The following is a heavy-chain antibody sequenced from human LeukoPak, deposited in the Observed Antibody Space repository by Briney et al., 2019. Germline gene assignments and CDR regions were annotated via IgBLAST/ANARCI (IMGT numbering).Heavy chain of an antibody. CDR1: GYTFTGYY. J-gene: IGHJ3*02. Sequence: ASVKVSCKASGYTFTGYYMHWVRQAPGQGLEWMGIINPSGGSTSYAQKFQGRVTMTRDTSTSTVYMELSSLRSEDTAVYYCARAAESNAFDIWGQGTMVTVSS. CDR3: ARAAESNAFDI. CDR2: INPSGGST. V-gene: IGHV1-46*01.